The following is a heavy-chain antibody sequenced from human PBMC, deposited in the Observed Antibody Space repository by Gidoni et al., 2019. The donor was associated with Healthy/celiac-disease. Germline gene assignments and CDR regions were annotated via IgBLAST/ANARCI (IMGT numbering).Heavy chain of an antibody. D-gene: IGHD3-22*01. V-gene: IGHV3-23*01. CDR2: ISVSGGRT. J-gene: IGHJ4*02. CDR1: GFTFSSYA. CDR3: AKVWYYDSSGYQGYFDY. Sequence: EVQLLESGGGLVQPGGSLRLSCAASGFTFSSYAMSWVRPAPGKGLEWVSTISVSGGRTYYADSVKGRFTISRDNSKNTLYLQMNSLRAEDTAAYYCAKVWYYDSSGYQGYFDYWGQGTLVAVSS.